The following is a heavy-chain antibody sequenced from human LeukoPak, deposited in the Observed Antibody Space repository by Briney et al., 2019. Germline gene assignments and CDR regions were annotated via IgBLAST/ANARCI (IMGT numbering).Heavy chain of an antibody. CDR1: GYTFTGYY. D-gene: IGHD6-19*01. Sequence: ASVKDSCKASGYTFTGYYMHWVRQAPGQGLEWMGWINPNSGGTNYAQKFQGRVTMTRDTSISTAYMELSRLRSDDTAVYYCARDRGYSSGAGYWGQGTLVTISS. J-gene: IGHJ4*02. CDR2: INPNSGGT. CDR3: ARDRGYSSGAGY. V-gene: IGHV1-2*02.